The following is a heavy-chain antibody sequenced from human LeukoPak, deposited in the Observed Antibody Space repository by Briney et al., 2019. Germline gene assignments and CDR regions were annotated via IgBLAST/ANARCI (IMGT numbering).Heavy chain of an antibody. V-gene: IGHV4-59*08. CDR3: ARLSSGSYLVFDY. CDR1: GGSISSYY. Sequence: LETLSLTCTVSGGSISSYYWSWIRQSPGMGLEWIAFIYNTGSANYNPSLKSRVTISVDTSKNQFSLKLSSVTAADTAIYYCARLSSGSYLVFDYWGQGTLVTPST. J-gene: IGHJ4*02. CDR2: IYNTGSA. D-gene: IGHD1-26*01.